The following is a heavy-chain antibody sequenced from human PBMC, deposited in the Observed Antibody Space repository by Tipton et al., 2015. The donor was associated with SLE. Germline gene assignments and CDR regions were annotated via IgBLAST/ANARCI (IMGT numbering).Heavy chain of an antibody. CDR1: RGSISSYY. J-gene: IGHJ4*02. CDR2: IYYSGST. CDR3: ARDRGGYYFDY. V-gene: IGHV4-59*01. Sequence: TLSLTCTVSRGSISSYYWTWIRQPPGRGLEWIGDIYYSGSTNYNPSLKSRVTISVDTSKNQFSLNLSSVTAADTAVYYCARDRGGYYFDYWGQGTLVTVSS. D-gene: IGHD3-10*01.